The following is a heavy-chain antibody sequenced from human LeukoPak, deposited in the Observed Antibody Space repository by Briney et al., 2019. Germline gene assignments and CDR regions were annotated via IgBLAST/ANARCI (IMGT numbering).Heavy chain of an antibody. D-gene: IGHD3-22*01. V-gene: IGHV1-2*02. CDR1: GYTFTGYY. Sequence: ASVKVSCKASGYTFTGYYMHWVRQAPGQGLEWMGWINPNSGGTNYAQKFQGRVTMTRDTSISTAYVELSRLRSDDTAVYYCARDPASSYYYDSSGYLGAFDIWGQGTMVTVSS. J-gene: IGHJ3*02. CDR3: ARDPASSYYYDSSGYLGAFDI. CDR2: INPNSGGT.